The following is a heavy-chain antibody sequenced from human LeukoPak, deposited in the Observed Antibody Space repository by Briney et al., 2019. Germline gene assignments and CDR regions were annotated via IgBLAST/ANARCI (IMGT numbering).Heavy chain of an antibody. V-gene: IGHV4-4*07. CDR1: GGSISSYY. J-gene: IGHJ5*02. CDR3: ARASRITIFGVINWFDP. Sequence: SETLSLTCTVSGGSISSYYWSWIRQPAGKGLEWIGRIYTSGSTNYNPSLKSRVTISVDTSKNQFSLKLSSVTAADTAVYYCARASRITIFGVINWFDPWGQGTLVTVFS. D-gene: IGHD3-3*01. CDR2: IYTSGST.